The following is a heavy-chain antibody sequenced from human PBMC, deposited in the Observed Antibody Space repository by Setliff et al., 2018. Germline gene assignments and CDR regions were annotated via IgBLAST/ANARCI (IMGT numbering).Heavy chain of an antibody. CDR3: ASEKMVTTDYYYYMDG. Sequence: AGGSLRLSCAASGFTFSSYWMSWVRQAPGKGLEWVANINQEGSEKYYVDSVRGRFTISRDNAKNTLYLQMNSLRAEDTAVYYGASEKMVTTDYYYYMDGWGKGTTVTVSS. J-gene: IGHJ6*03. CDR1: GFTFSSYW. V-gene: IGHV3-7*01. CDR2: INQEGSEK. D-gene: IGHD5-18*01.